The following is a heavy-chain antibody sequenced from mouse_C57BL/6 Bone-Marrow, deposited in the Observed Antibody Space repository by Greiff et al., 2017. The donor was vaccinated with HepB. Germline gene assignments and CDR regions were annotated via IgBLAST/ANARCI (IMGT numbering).Heavy chain of an antibody. D-gene: IGHD1-1*01. CDR2: IDPETGGT. CDR3: TSHYGTSGRNIDV. Sequence: QVQLQQSGAELVRPGASVTLSCKASGYTFTDYEMHWVKQTPVHGLEWIGAIDPETGGTAYNQKFKGKAILTADKSSSTAYMELRSLTSEDSAVYYGTSHYGTSGRNIDVWGTGTTVTVSS. V-gene: IGHV1-15*01. J-gene: IGHJ1*03. CDR1: GYTFTDYE.